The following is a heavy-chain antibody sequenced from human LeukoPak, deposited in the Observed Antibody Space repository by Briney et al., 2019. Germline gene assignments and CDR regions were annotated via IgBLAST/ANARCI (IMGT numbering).Heavy chain of an antibody. D-gene: IGHD6-19*01. CDR3: ARAVAGTGGGFFDY. CDR1: GFTFSSYG. V-gene: IGHV3-30*03. CDR2: ISYDGSNK. Sequence: GGSLRLSCAASGFTFSSYGMHWVRQAPGKGLEWVAVISYDGSNKYYADSVKGRFTISRDNSKSTLYLQMNSLRAEDTAVYYCARAVAGTGGGFFDYWGQGTLVTVSS. J-gene: IGHJ4*02.